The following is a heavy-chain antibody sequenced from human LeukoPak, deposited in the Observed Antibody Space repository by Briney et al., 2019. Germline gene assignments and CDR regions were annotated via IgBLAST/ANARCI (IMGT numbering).Heavy chain of an antibody. CDR1: GYIFTTYG. V-gene: IGHV1-18*01. Sequence: ASVKVSCKASGYIFTTYGISWVRQAPGQGLEWMGWISPYNGNTNYAQKLQGRVTMTTDTSTSTAYMELRSLRSDDTAVYYCARDVQRLAFMDVWGKGTTVTVSS. CDR2: ISPYNGNT. CDR3: ARDVQRLAFMDV. J-gene: IGHJ6*03. D-gene: IGHD5-12*01.